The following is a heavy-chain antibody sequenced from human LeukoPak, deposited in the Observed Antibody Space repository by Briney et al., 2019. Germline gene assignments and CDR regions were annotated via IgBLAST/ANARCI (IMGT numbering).Heavy chain of an antibody. CDR2: MNPNSGNT. Sequence: ASVKVSCKASGYTFTSYDINWVRQATGQGLEWMGWMNPNSGNTGYAQKFQGRVTMTRNTSIGTAYMELSSLRSEDTAVYYCARDDAGDIAAAGTSWFDPWGQGNLVTVSS. CDR3: ARDDAGDIAAAGTSWFDP. CDR1: GYTFTSYD. D-gene: IGHD6-13*01. V-gene: IGHV1-8*01. J-gene: IGHJ5*02.